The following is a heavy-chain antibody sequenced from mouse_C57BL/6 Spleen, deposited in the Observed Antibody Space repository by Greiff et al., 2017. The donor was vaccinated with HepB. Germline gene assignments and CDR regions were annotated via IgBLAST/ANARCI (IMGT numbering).Heavy chain of an antibody. CDR1: GYTFTDYN. J-gene: IGHJ2*01. Sequence: EVKLQESGPELVKPGASVKISCKASGYTFTDYNMDWVKQSHGKSLEWIGDINPNNGGTIYNQKFKGKATLTVDKSSSTAYMELRSLTSEDTAVYYCARSGHYYGSSRGYYFDYWGQGTTLTVSS. CDR3: ARSGHYYGSSRGYYFDY. V-gene: IGHV1-18*01. D-gene: IGHD1-1*01. CDR2: INPNNGGT.